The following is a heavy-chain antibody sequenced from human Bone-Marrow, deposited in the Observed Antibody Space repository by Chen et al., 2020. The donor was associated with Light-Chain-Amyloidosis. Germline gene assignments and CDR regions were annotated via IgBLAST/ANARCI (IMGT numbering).Heavy chain of an antibody. D-gene: IGHD1-26*01. CDR3: AKARLYSGSYWGIVDY. V-gene: IGHV3-30*18. J-gene: IGHJ4*02. CDR1: GFTVSSYG. Sequence: QVQLVESGGGVVQRGRSLRLSCGASGFTVSSYGIFWVRQAPGKGLEWVALISYDANRDFYADSVKGRFTVSRDNSKNTLYLQMNSLRIEDTAVYYCAKARLYSGSYWGIVDYWGQGTLVTVSS. CDR2: ISYDANRD.